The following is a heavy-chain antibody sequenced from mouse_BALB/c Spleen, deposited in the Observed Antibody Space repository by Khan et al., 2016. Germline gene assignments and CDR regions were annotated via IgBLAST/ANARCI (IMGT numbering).Heavy chain of an antibody. Sequence: EVQLQESGPGLVKPSPSLSLTCSVTGYSITSGYYWNWIRQFPGNKLEWMGYISYDGSNNYNPYLKNRISITRDTSKNQFFLKLNSVTTEDTATYYCATYGNYEGFAYWGQGTLVTVSA. CDR2: ISYDGSN. CDR3: ATYGNYEGFAY. V-gene: IGHV3-6*02. J-gene: IGHJ3*01. CDR1: GYSITSGYY. D-gene: IGHD2-1*01.